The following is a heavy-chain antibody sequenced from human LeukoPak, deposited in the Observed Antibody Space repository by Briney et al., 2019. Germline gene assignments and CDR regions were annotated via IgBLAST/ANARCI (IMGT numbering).Heavy chain of an antibody. Sequence: GGSLRLSCAASGFTLSSFWMSWVRQAPGRGLEWVAHIKQDGSDKRYVDSVKGRFTVSSDNSKQYLCVAVNRLRAEDTAVYYCAVPASLYLGREDQGFESWGQGTLVTVSS. V-gene: IGHV3-7*01. J-gene: IGHJ4*02. CDR3: AVPASLYLGREDQGFES. CDR1: GFTLSSFW. D-gene: IGHD2/OR15-2a*01. CDR2: IKQDGSDK.